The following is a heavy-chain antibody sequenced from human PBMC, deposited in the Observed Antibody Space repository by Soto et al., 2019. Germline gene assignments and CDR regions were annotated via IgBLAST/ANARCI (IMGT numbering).Heavy chain of an antibody. D-gene: IGHD3-10*01. CDR1: GFTFSSYG. J-gene: IGHJ3*02. CDR3: ARDREGYGSGSYSAAFDI. CDR2: IWYDGSNK. Sequence: QVQLVESGGGVVQPGRSLRLSCAASGFTFSSYGMHWVRQAPGKGLEWVAVIWYDGSNKYYADSVKGRFTISRDNSKNTLYLQINSLRAEDTAVYYCARDREGYGSGSYSAAFDIWGQGTMVTVSS. V-gene: IGHV3-33*01.